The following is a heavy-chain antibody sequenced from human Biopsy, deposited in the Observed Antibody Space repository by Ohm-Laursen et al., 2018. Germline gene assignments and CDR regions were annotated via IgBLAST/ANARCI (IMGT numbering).Heavy chain of an antibody. V-gene: IGHV3-33*01. D-gene: IGHD3-9*01. CDR3: ARDDDTTGHYMILNH. J-gene: IGHJ5*02. Sequence: SLRLSCAAAGFAFSYYGLHWVRQAPGKGLQWVAVMWSDGINKNYADSVKGRFTVSRNNSNNVLYLQMSSLRDEDSAVYYCARDDDTTGHYMILNHWGQGTLVTVSS. CDR1: GFAFSYYG. CDR2: MWSDGINK.